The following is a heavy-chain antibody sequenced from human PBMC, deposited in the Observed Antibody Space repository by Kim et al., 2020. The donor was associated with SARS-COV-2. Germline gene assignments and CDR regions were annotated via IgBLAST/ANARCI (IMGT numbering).Heavy chain of an antibody. CDR3: ANNGMDV. CDR2: ANSDTT. J-gene: IGHJ6*02. Sequence: ANSDTTEYDASVNGRFTISRDDSTNSLYLQMNSLKTEDTAVYYCANNGMDVWGQGTTVTVSS. V-gene: IGHV3-72*01.